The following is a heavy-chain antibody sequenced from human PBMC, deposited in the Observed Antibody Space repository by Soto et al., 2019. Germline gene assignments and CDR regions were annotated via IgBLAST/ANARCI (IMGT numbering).Heavy chain of an antibody. CDR1: GFTFSTSS. V-gene: IGHV3-23*01. CDR2: IDRTGSDNST. Sequence: PGGSLRLSCAASGFTFSTSSMTWVRQAPGKGLEWVSSIDRTGSDNSTYYADSVKGRFTISRDNSKNTLYLQMSSLRADDTAVYYCAPMGVWGQGTTVTVSS. CDR3: APMGV. J-gene: IGHJ6*02.